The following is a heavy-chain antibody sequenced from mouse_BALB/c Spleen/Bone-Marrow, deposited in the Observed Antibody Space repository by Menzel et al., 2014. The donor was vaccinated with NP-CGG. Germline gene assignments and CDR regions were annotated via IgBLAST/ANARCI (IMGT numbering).Heavy chain of an antibody. D-gene: IGHD2-3*01. CDR2: ISSGGGST. CDR3: ARHEDGYYDAMDY. J-gene: IGHJ4*01. CDR1: GFAFSSYD. Sequence: EVKLVESGGGLVKPGGSLKLSCAASGFAFSSYDMSWVRQTPEKRLEWVAYISSGGGSTYYPDTVKGRLTISRDNAKNTLYLQMSSLKSEDTAMYYCARHEDGYYDAMDYWGQGTSVTVSS. V-gene: IGHV5-12-1*01.